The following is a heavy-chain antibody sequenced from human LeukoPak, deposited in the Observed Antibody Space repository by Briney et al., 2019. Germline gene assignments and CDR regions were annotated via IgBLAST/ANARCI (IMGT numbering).Heavy chain of an antibody. CDR2: ISSSSSYI. CDR3: ARGRPYSSSWYGRDFDY. D-gene: IGHD6-13*01. J-gene: IGHJ4*02. CDR1: GFTISSYS. V-gene: IGHV3-21*01. Sequence: GGSLRLSCAASGFTISSYSMNWVRQAPGKGLEWVSSISSSSSYIYYADSVKGRFTISRDTAKNSLYLQMNSLRAEDTAVYYCARGRPYSSSWYGRDFDYWGQGTLVTASS.